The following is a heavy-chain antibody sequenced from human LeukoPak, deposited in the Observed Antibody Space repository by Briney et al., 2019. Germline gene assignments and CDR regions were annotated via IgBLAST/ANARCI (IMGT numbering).Heavy chain of an antibody. CDR2: IYTSGST. Sequence: SETLSLTCTVSGGSISSYYWSWIRQPAGKGLEWIGRIYTSGSTNYNPSLKSRVTMSVDTSKNQFSLKLSSVTAADTAVYYCARVHCSGTSCPYYYYYYMDVWGKGTTVTVSS. D-gene: IGHD2-2*01. J-gene: IGHJ6*03. CDR3: ARVHCSGTSCPYYYYYYMDV. V-gene: IGHV4-4*07. CDR1: GGSISSYY.